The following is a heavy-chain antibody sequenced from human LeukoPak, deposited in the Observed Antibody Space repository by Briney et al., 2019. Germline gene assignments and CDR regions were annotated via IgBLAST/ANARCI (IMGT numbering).Heavy chain of an antibody. V-gene: IGHV1-18*04. CDR1: GYTFTGYY. D-gene: IGHD1-26*01. CDR3: ARGRGSGSPMDY. CDR2: ISAYNGNT. J-gene: IGHJ4*02. Sequence: ASVKVSCKASGYTFTGYYVHWVRQAPGQGLEWMGWISAYNGNTNYAQKLQGRVTMTTDTSTSTAYMELRSLRSDDTAVYYCARGRGSGSPMDYWGQGTLVTVSS.